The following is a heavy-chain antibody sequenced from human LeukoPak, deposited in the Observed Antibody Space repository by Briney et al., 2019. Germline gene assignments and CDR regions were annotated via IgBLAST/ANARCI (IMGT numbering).Heavy chain of an antibody. Sequence: GGSLRLSCAASGFTFSNNWMHWVRQAPGKGLVWVSRINSDGSATNYADSVKGRFTISRDNAKNTLYLQMSRLRAEDTAVYYCTRHLGGTSWGEWNYWGQGTLVTVSS. V-gene: IGHV3-74*01. CDR1: GFTFSNNW. J-gene: IGHJ4*02. CDR3: TRHLGGTSWGEWNY. D-gene: IGHD3-16*01. CDR2: INSDGSAT.